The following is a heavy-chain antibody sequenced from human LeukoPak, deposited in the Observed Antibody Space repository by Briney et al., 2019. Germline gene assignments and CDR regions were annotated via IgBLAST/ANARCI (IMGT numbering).Heavy chain of an antibody. J-gene: IGHJ4*02. D-gene: IGHD3-22*01. CDR2: IHYTDRT. Sequence: SETLSPTCTISRGSISTYYWSWIRQTPGTTLEWIGNIHYTDRTRYNPSLESRVTMSLDTPKNEFSLRLTSMTAADSAVYYCARGRPDPQNSDYWDYWGQGILVTVSS. V-gene: IGHV4-59*13. CDR3: ARGRPDPQNSDYWDY. CDR1: RGSISTYY.